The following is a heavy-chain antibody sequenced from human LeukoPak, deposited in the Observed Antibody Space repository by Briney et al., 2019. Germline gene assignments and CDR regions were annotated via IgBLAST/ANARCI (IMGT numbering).Heavy chain of an antibody. J-gene: IGHJ3*02. CDR2: IYYSGST. Sequence: KPSETLSLTCTVSGGSISSYYWSWIRQPPGKGLEWIGYIYYSGSTHYNPSLKSRVTISVDTSKNQFSLKLSSVTAADTAVYYCARVSLRAFDIWGQGTMVTVSS. V-gene: IGHV4-59*01. CDR3: ARVSLRAFDI. CDR1: GGSISSYY.